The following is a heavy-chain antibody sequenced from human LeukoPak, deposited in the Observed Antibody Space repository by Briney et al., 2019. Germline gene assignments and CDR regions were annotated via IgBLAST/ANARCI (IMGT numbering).Heavy chain of an antibody. D-gene: IGHD3-3*01. CDR2: ISGSGGST. Sequence: GGSLRLSCAASGFTFSSYAMSWVRQAPGKGLEWVSAISGSGGSTYYADSVRGRFTISRDNSKNTLYLQMNSLRAEDTAVYYCAKGPRFLEWLLFDYWGQGTLVTVSS. CDR3: AKGPRFLEWLLFDY. J-gene: IGHJ4*02. V-gene: IGHV3-23*01. CDR1: GFTFSSYA.